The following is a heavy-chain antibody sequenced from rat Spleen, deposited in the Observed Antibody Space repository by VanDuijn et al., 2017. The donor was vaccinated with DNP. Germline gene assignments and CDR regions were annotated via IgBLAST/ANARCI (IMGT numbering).Heavy chain of an antibody. CDR1: GFTFSNYG. CDR3: ATPLYYSGAFDY. CDR2: ISPTGGRA. J-gene: IGHJ2*01. V-gene: IGHV5-19*01. D-gene: IGHD1-1*01. Sequence: EVQLVESGGGLVQPGRSLKLSCAASGFTFSNYGMHWIRQAPTTGLEWVAAISPTGGRADYRDSVKGRFTISRDNAKSILYLQMDGLRSEDTATYYCATPLYYSGAFDYWGQGVMVTVSS.